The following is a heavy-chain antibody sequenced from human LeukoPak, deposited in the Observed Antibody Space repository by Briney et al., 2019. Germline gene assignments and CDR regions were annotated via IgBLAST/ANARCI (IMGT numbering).Heavy chain of an antibody. V-gene: IGHV3-7*01. Sequence: GGSLRLSCVASGLTFGTSWMSWVRQAPGKGLEWVATIKRDGSAKYYVDSVKGRFTISRDNANNSLFLQMNSLRAEDTAVYYCARQDDLGGDYWGQGTLVTVSS. CDR3: ARQDDLGGDY. J-gene: IGHJ4*02. CDR1: GLTFGTSW. CDR2: IKRDGSAK. D-gene: IGHD3-3*01.